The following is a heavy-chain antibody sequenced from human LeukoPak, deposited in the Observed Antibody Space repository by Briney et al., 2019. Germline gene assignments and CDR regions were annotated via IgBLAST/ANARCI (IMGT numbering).Heavy chain of an antibody. J-gene: IGHJ3*02. V-gene: IGHV3-21*01. Sequence: GGSLRLSCAASGFTFSSYSMNWVRQAPGKGLEWVSSITSSSSYIYYADSVKGRFTISRDNAKNSLYLQMNSLRAEDTAVYYCARVGTYYYDSSAQDAFDIWGQGTMVTVSS. D-gene: IGHD3-22*01. CDR1: GFTFSSYS. CDR2: ITSSSSYI. CDR3: ARVGTYYYDSSAQDAFDI.